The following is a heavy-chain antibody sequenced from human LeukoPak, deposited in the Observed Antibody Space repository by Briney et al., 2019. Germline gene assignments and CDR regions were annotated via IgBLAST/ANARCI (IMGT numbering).Heavy chain of an antibody. CDR1: GGSISSYY. CDR3: ARYYDYVWGSYRDDAFDI. Sequence: SETLSLTCTVSGGSISSYYWSWIRQPPGKGLEWIGYIYYSGSTNYNPSLKSRVTISVDTSKNQFSLKLSSVTAADTAVYYCARYYDYVWGSYRDDAFDIWGQGAMVTVSS. V-gene: IGHV4-59*01. CDR2: IYYSGST. J-gene: IGHJ3*02. D-gene: IGHD3-16*02.